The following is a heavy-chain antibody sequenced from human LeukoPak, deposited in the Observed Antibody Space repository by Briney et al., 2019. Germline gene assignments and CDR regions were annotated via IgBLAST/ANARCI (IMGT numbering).Heavy chain of an antibody. J-gene: IGHJ4*02. CDR2: IRIKAYGGTT. V-gene: IGHV3-49*04. CDR3: ARGSCTNGVCYHSDY. D-gene: IGHD2-8*01. Sequence: PGRSLRLSCTASGFTFGDYAMSWVRQAPGKGLEWVGFIRIKAYGGTTEYAASVKGRFTISRDDSKSIAYLQMNSLKTEDTAVYYCARGSCTNGVCYHSDYWGQGTLVTVSS. CDR1: GFTFGDYA.